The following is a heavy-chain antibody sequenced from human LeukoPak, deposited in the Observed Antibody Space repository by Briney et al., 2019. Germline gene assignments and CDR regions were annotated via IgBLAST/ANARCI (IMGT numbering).Heavy chain of an antibody. V-gene: IGHV3-21*01. D-gene: IGHD3-22*01. CDR1: GFTLSSYS. J-gene: IGHJ4*02. Sequence: GGSLRLSCAASGFTLSSYSMNWVRQAPGTGLEWVSSISSGSDYIYYADSVKGRFTISRDNSKNTLYLQMNSLRAEDTAVYYCAKDTYYYDSSGYYYPFCWGQRTLVTVSS. CDR2: ISSGSDYI. CDR3: AKDTYYYDSSGYYYPFC.